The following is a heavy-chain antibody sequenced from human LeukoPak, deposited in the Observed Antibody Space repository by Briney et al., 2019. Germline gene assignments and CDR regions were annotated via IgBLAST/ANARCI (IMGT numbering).Heavy chain of an antibody. CDR3: ARVMSHYDSSGYPSRFDY. Sequence: GGSLRLSCAASGFTFSSYAMHWVRQAPGKGLEWVAVISYDGSNKYYADSVKGRFTISRDNSKNTLYLQMNSLRAEDTAVYYCARVMSHYDSSGYPSRFDYWGQGTLVTVSS. CDR1: GFTFSSYA. CDR2: ISYDGSNK. J-gene: IGHJ4*02. D-gene: IGHD3-22*01. V-gene: IGHV3-30*04.